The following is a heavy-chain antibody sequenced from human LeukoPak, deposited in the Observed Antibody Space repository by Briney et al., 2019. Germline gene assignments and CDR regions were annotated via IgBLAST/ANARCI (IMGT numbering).Heavy chain of an antibody. CDR1: GGSISSGGYS. CDR3: ARISDDYGGNSLDY. D-gene: IGHD4-23*01. Sequence: KASQTLSLTCAVSGGSISSGGYSWSWIRQPPGKGLEWIGYIYHSGSTYYNPSLKSRVTISVDRSKNQFSLKLSSVTAADTAVYYCARISDDYGGNSLDYWGQGTLVTVSS. CDR2: IYHSGST. J-gene: IGHJ4*02. V-gene: IGHV4-30-2*01.